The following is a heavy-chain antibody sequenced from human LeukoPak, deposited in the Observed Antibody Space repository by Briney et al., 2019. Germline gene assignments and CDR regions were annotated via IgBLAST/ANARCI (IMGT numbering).Heavy chain of an antibody. CDR3: ARAAYCGGDCYRGWRNWFDP. CDR2: INPSGGST. CDR1: GYSFTSHY. J-gene: IGHJ5*02. Sequence: GASVKVSCKASGYSFTSHYMHWVRQAPGQGLEWMGIINPSGGSTSYAQKFQGRVTMTRDTSTSTVYMELSSLRSEDTAVYYCARAAYCGGDCYRGWRNWFDPWGQGTLVTVSS. V-gene: IGHV1-46*01. D-gene: IGHD2-21*02.